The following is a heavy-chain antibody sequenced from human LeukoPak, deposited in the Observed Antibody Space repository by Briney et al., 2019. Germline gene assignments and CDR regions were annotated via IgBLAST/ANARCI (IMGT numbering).Heavy chain of an antibody. D-gene: IGHD3-22*01. Sequence: ASVKVSCKASGYTFTSYGTSWVRQAPGQGLEWMGWISAYNGNTNYAQKLQGRVTMTTDTSTSTAYMELRSLRSDDTAVYYCARDLDAMIVASDAFDIWGQGTMVTVSS. CDR1: GYTFTSYG. CDR3: ARDLDAMIVASDAFDI. CDR2: ISAYNGNT. V-gene: IGHV1-18*01. J-gene: IGHJ3*02.